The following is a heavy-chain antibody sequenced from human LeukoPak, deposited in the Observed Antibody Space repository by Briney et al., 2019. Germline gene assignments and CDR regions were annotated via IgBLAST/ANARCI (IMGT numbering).Heavy chain of an antibody. J-gene: IGHJ4*02. CDR3: TTGIRGD. V-gene: IGHV3-15*07. CDR2: IASKTDGGAT. CDR1: GLTFTNAW. Sequence: GGSLRLSCSASGLTFTNAWMNWVRQAPGEGLDWVGRIASKTDGGATDYAAPVKGRFTISRDDSKNTLNLQMNSLKTEDTAVYYCTTGIRGDWGQGTLVTVSS. D-gene: IGHD3-10*01.